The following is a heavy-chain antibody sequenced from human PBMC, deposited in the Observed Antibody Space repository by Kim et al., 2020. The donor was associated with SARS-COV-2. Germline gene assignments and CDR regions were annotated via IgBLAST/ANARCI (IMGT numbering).Heavy chain of an antibody. J-gene: IGHJ6*02. CDR3: ARVGYGSGSYYAQIKYYYYGMDV. D-gene: IGHD3-10*01. CDR2: IIPIFGTA. Sequence: SVKVSCKASGGTFSSYAISWVRQAPGQGLEWMGGIIPIFGTANYAQKFQGRVTITADESTSTAYMELSSLRSEDTAVYYCARVGYGSGSYYAQIKYYYYGMDVWGQGTTVTVSS. V-gene: IGHV1-69*13. CDR1: GGTFSSYA.